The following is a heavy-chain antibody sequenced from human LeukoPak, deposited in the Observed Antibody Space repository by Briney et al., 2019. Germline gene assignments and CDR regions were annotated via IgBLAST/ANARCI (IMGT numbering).Heavy chain of an antibody. CDR2: IYHSGST. CDR3: ARDSPGYAFDI. CDR1: VGSISSGGYS. Sequence: SETLSLTCAVSVGSISSGGYSWSWIRQPPGKGLEWIGYIYHSGSTYYNPSLKSRVTISVERSKNQFSLKLSSVTAADTAVYYCARDSPGYAFDIWGQGTMVTVSS. V-gene: IGHV4-30-2*01. J-gene: IGHJ3*02.